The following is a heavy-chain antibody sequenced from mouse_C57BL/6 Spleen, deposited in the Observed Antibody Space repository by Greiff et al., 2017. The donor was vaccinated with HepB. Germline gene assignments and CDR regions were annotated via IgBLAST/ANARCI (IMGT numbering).Heavy chain of an antibody. CDR3: AREGDGYSWFAY. D-gene: IGHD2-3*01. Sequence: QVQLQQPGAELVRPGSSVKLSCKASGYTFTSYWMQWVKQRPIQGLEWIGNIDPSDSETHYNQKFKDKATLTVDKSSSTAYMQLSSLTSEDSAVYYCAREGDGYSWFAYWGQGTLVTVSA. CDR1: GYTFTSYW. V-gene: IGHV1-52*01. CDR2: IDPSDSET. J-gene: IGHJ3*01.